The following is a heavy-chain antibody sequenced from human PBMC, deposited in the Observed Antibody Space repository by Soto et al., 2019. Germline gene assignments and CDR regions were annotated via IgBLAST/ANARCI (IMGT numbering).Heavy chain of an antibody. CDR1: GGSISSYY. CDR3: ARVDSSSWEETDY. Sequence: PSETLSLTCTVSGGSISSYYWSWIRQPPGKGLEWIGYIYYSGSTNYNPSLKSRVTISVDTSKNQFSLKLSSVTAADTAVYYCARVDSSSWEETDYWGQGTLVTVSS. J-gene: IGHJ4*02. D-gene: IGHD6-13*01. CDR2: IYYSGST. V-gene: IGHV4-59*01.